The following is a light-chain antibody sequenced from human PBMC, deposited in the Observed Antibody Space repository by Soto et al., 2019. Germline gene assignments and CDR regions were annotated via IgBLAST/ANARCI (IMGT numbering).Light chain of an antibody. CDR3: QQYDTYWT. CDR2: KAS. CDR1: QSISRR. Sequence: DILMTQSPSTLSASVGDRVTITSRASQSISRRLAWYQQKPGKAPKLLIYKASSLESGVPSRFSGSGSGTEFTLTISRLQPDDFATYYCQQYDTYWTFGQGTKVEIK. J-gene: IGKJ1*01. V-gene: IGKV1-5*03.